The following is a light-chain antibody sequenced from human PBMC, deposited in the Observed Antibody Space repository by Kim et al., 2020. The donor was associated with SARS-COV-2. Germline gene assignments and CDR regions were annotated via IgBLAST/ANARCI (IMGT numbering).Light chain of an antibody. J-gene: IGKJ4*01. V-gene: IGKV1D-12*01. CDR3: QQTHSFPLT. CDR1: QDIISW. CDR2: EAS. Sequence: DIQMTQSPSSVSASVGDRVTITCRASQDIISWLAWYQQKPGKAPKVLIYEASNLQSGVPSRFSGSGSGTDFTLTINSLQPEDFATYYCQQTHSFPLTFGGGTKVDIK.